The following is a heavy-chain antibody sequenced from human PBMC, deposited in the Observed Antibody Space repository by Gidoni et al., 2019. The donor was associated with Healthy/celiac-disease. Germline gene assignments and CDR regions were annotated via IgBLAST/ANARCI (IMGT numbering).Heavy chain of an antibody. CDR1: GGSISSYY. D-gene: IGHD3-3*01. V-gene: IGHV4-4*07. CDR2: IYTSGST. CDR3: ARDTGPYYDFWSGYYDYWYFDL. Sequence: QVQLQESGPGLVKPSETLSLTCTVSGGSISSYYWSWIRQPAGKGLEWIGRIYTSGSTNYNPSLKSRVTMSVDTSKNQFSLKLSSVTAADTAVYYCARDTGPYYDFWSGYYDYWYFDLWGRGTLVCLL. J-gene: IGHJ2*01.